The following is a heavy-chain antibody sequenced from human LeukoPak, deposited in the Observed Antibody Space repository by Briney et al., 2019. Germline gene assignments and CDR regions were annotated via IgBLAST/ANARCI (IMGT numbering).Heavy chain of an antibody. CDR3: ARDGDSSGWVLFDY. J-gene: IGHJ4*02. Sequence: ASVKVSCKASGYTFTGYYMHWVRQAPGQGLEWMGWINPNSGGTNYAQKFQGRVTMTRDTSISTAYMELSRLRSDDTAVYYCARDGDSSGWVLFDYWGQGTLVTVSS. CDR2: INPNSGGT. D-gene: IGHD6-19*01. CDR1: GYTFTGYY. V-gene: IGHV1-2*02.